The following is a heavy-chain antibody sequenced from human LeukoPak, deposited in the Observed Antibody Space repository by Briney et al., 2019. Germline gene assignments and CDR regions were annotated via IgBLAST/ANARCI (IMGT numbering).Heavy chain of an antibody. Sequence: SQTLSLTSTVSGVSITSSYWSWIRQPPGKGLEGFGDIYYSGSTNYNPSLKSRVTISVDTSKNQFSLKLSSVIAADTAVYYCARAVRDRGVILPWFDSWGQGTLVTVSS. CDR2: IYYSGST. CDR3: ARAVRDRGVILPWFDS. D-gene: IGHD3-10*01. V-gene: IGHV4-59*01. J-gene: IGHJ5*01. CDR1: GVSITSSY.